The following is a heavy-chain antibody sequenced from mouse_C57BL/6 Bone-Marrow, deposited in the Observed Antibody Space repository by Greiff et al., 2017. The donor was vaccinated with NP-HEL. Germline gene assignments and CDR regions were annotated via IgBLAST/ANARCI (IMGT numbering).Heavy chain of an antibody. J-gene: IGHJ1*01. CDR1: GYTFTSYW. CDR2: IYPGSGGA. CDR3: TRDGSWYFDV. Sequence: LQQPGSELVRPGASVKLSCKASGYTFTSYWMHWVKQRHGQGLEWIGNIYPGSGGANYDEKFKSKGTLTVDTSSSTAYMHLSSLTSEDSAVYYCTRDGSWYFDVWGAGTTVTGSS. V-gene: IGHV1S22*01.